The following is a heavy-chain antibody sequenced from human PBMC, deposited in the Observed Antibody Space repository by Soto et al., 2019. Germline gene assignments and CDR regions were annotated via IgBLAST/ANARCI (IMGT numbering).Heavy chain of an antibody. Sequence: QVQLVQSGDEVKKPGSSVKVSCKASGDTFTNHVFNWVRQAPGQGLEWMGGIISLFGTPNYSRRFQGRGKXTXDXXTATSYMELSSLRSDDTAVYYCASDLGSGYDRGDYWGQGTLVTVSS. J-gene: IGHJ4*02. D-gene: IGHD5-12*01. CDR1: GDTFTNHV. CDR3: ASDLGSGYDRGDY. V-gene: IGHV1-69*05. CDR2: IISLFGTP.